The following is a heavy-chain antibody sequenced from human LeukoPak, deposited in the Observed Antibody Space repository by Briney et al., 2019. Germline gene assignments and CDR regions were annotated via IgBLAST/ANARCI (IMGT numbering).Heavy chain of an antibody. V-gene: IGHV1-18*01. D-gene: IGHD2-15*01. J-gene: IGHJ6*02. CDR2: ISPFNGNT. CDR1: GYTFTSYG. CDR3: ARDLDIVVVAAALRHYGLDV. Sequence: VASVTVSCKASGYTFTSYGISWVRQAPGQGLEWMGWISPFNGNTNYAQKVQGRVTMTTDTSTSTVYMELRSLRSDDTAVYYCARDLDIVVVAAALRHYGLDVWGQGTTVTVSS.